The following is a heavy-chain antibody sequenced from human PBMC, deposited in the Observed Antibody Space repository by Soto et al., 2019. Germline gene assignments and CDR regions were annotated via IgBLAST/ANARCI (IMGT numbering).Heavy chain of an antibody. Sequence: PGGSLRLSCAASGFTFSSYSMNWVRQAPGKGLEWVSSISSSSSYIYYADSVEGRFTISRDNAKNSLYLQMNSLRAEDTAVYYCARDLTRYCSGGSCYHSYYYYYGMDVWGQGTTVTVSS. CDR1: GFTFSSYS. J-gene: IGHJ6*02. CDR2: ISSSSSYI. V-gene: IGHV3-21*01. D-gene: IGHD2-15*01. CDR3: ARDLTRYCSGGSCYHSYYYYYGMDV.